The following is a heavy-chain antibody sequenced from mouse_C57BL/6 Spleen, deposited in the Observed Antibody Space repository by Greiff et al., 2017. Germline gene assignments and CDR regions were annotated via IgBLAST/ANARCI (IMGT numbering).Heavy chain of an antibody. CDR3: ATSPGGYYAMDY. Sequence: VQLQQSGAELVKPGASVKLSCKASGYTFTSYWMHWVKQRPGQGLEWIGMIHPNSGSTNYNENFKSKATLTVDKSSSTAYMQLSSLSSEDSAVYYCATSPGGYYAMDYWGQGTSVTVSS. J-gene: IGHJ4*01. CDR2: IHPNSGST. CDR1: GYTFTSYW. D-gene: IGHD1-1*02. V-gene: IGHV1-64*01.